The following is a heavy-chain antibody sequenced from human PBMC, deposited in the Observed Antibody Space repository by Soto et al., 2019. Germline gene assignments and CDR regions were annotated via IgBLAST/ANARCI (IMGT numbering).Heavy chain of an antibody. Sequence: GASVKVSCKASGYTFTSYGISWVRQAPGQGLEWMGWISAYNGNTNYAQKLQGRVTMTTDTSTSTAYMELRSLRSDDTAVYYCARAQIRARDSSGSYHSRGWFDPWGQGTLVTVSS. J-gene: IGHJ5*02. V-gene: IGHV1-18*04. CDR3: ARAQIRARDSSGSYHSRGWFDP. D-gene: IGHD3-22*01. CDR1: GYTFTSYG. CDR2: ISAYNGNT.